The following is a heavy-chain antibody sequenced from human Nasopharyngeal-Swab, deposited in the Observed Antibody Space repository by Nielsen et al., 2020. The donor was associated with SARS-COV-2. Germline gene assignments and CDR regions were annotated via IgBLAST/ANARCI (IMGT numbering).Heavy chain of an antibody. CDR3: ARFPRYDLYSFQSEYFQN. CDR1: GFTFRNYA. Sequence: GESLKISCAASGFTFRNYAMGWVRQAPGKGLEWVSGISGGGGSTYYAGSVKGRFTISRDNYNSKNTVDLQMNSLRAEDTAVYYCARFPRYDLYSFQSEYFQNWGQGTLVTVSS. D-gene: IGHD3-3*01. CDR2: ISGGGGST. V-gene: IGHV3-23*01. J-gene: IGHJ1*01.